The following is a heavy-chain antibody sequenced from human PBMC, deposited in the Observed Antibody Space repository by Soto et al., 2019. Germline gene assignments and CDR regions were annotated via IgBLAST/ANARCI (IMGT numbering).Heavy chain of an antibody. D-gene: IGHD6-6*01. CDR2: IIPIFGTA. Sequence: QVQLVQSGAEVKKPGSSVKVSCKASGGTFSSYAISWVRQAPGQGLEWMGGIIPIFGTANYAQKFQGRVTITADESTSTAYMELSSLRSEDTAVYYCATSIPIAAFEDYYYGMDVWGQGTTVTVSS. CDR3: ATSIPIAAFEDYYYGMDV. J-gene: IGHJ6*02. CDR1: GGTFSSYA. V-gene: IGHV1-69*01.